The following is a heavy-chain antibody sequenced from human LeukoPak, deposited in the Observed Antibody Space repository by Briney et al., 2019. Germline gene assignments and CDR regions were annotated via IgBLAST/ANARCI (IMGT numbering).Heavy chain of an antibody. CDR3: ARDRSSVGATRTADAFDI. Sequence: ASVKVSCKASGYTFTSYYMHWVRQAPGQGLEWMGIINPSGGSTSYAQKFQGRVTMTRDTSTSTVYMELSSLRSEDTAVYYCARDRSSVGATRTADAFDIWGQGTMVTVSS. V-gene: IGHV1-46*01. D-gene: IGHD1-26*01. J-gene: IGHJ3*02. CDR1: GYTFTSYY. CDR2: INPSGGST.